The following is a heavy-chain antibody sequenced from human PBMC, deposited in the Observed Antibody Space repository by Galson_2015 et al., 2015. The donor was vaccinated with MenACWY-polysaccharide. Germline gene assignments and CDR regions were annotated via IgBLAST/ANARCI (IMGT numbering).Heavy chain of an antibody. D-gene: IGHD2-21*01. CDR2: ISFDGSDE. J-gene: IGHJ3*01. V-gene: IGHV3-30*18. CDR1: GLSFSSYA. CDR3: AKGLIASRADAFDV. Sequence: FLRLSCAASGLSFSSYAMHWVRQAPGKGPAWVASISFDGSDEHHADSVKGRFTISRDNSKNTVSLQMSGLRAEDTAVYYCAKGLIASRADAFDVWGQGTMVTVSS.